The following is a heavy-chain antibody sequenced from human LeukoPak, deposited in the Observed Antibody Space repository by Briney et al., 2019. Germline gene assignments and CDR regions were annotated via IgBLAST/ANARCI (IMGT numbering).Heavy chain of an antibody. Sequence: ASVKVSRKSSVYTFTIYGISWVRQPPAQGLEWVGWISAYNGNTNYAQKLQGRVTMTTDTSTSTAYMELRSLRSDDTAVYYCASQSIAAAGDFDYWGQGTLVTVSS. CDR2: ISAYNGNT. CDR1: VYTFTIYG. CDR3: ASQSIAAAGDFDY. D-gene: IGHD6-13*01. V-gene: IGHV1-18*01. J-gene: IGHJ4*02.